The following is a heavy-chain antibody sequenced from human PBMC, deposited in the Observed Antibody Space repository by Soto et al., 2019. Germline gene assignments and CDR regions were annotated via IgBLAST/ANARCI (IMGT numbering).Heavy chain of an antibody. J-gene: IGHJ4*02. D-gene: IGHD4-17*01. V-gene: IGHV1-46*01. CDR3: ARGTTVETGNY. CDR2: INPAGSVT. CDR1: GISFINHY. Sequence: GASVKVSCKASGISFINHYVHWVRQAPGQGPEWMGVINPAGSVTVYALKLQGRVTMTTDTSTSTAYMELRSLRSDDTAVYYCARGTTVETGNYWGQGTLVTVSS.